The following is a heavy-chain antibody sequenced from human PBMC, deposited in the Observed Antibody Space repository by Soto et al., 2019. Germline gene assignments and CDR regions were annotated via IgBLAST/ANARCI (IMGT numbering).Heavy chain of an antibody. V-gene: IGHV5-51*01. D-gene: IGHD2-2*01. CDR2: IYPGDSDT. Sequence: GECVSSWCTGVGYSFTSYWIGWVLQMPGKGLEWMGIIYPGDSDTRYSPSFQGQVTISADKSITTAYLQWSSLKASDTAMYYCARGYCTTTICDPWFDPWGQGTMVTVSS. CDR1: GYSFTSYW. CDR3: ARGYCTTTICDPWFDP. J-gene: IGHJ5*02.